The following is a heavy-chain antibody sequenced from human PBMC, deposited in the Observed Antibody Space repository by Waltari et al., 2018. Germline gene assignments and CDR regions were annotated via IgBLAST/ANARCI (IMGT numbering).Heavy chain of an antibody. J-gene: IGHJ4*02. CDR2: INPNSGGT. CDR1: GYTFTGYY. CDR3: ARGSSRLGDY. V-gene: IGHV1-2*02. D-gene: IGHD2-15*01. Sequence: QVQLVQSGAEVKKPGASVKVSCKASGYTFTGYYMHWVRQAPGQGLEWMGGINPNSGGTNYAQKVQGRVTMTRDTSISTAYMELSRLRSDDTAVYYCARGSSRLGDYWGQGTLVTVSS.